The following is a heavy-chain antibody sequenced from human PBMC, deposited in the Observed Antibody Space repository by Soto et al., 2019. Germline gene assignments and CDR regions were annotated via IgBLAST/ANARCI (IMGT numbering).Heavy chain of an antibody. V-gene: IGHV1-18*04. Sequence: QVLLVQSGAEVKKPGASVKVACKACGYTFTNCGISWVRRAHGQGLEWMGWISVYTGNTNYAQNLQGRVTMTTDTSTTTAYMELRSLRSDDTAVYYCARDGTSVRRSNYYYNGMDVWGQGTTVTFPS. J-gene: IGHJ6*02. CDR2: ISVYTGNT. CDR1: GYTFTNCG. CDR3: ARDGTSVRRSNYYYNGMDV. D-gene: IGHD3-10*01.